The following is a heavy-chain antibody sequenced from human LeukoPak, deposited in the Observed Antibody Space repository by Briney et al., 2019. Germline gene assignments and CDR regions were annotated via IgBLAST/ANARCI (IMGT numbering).Heavy chain of an antibody. CDR3: ARVRSGFLDY. CDR2: IYSGGST. J-gene: IGHJ4*02. V-gene: IGHV3-66*01. CDR1: GFTVSSNY. D-gene: IGHD3-16*01. Sequence: GGSLRLSCAASGFTVSSNYMSWVRQAPGKGLEWVSVIYSGGSTYYADSVKGRFTISRDNSKNTLFLQMNSLRAEDTAVYYCARVRSGFLDYWGQGTLVTVSS.